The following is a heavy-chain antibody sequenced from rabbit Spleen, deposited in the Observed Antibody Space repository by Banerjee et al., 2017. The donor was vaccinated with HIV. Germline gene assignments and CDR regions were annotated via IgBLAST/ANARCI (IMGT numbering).Heavy chain of an antibody. CDR2: IDTGSSGFT. V-gene: IGHV1S45*01. D-gene: IGHD8-1*01. CDR3: ARDTGSSFSSYGMDL. J-gene: IGHJ6*01. Sequence: QEQLVESGGGLVQPEGSLTLTCTASGFDLSNYSYMCWVRQAPGRGLEWIACIDTGSSGFTYFASWAKGRFTISKTSSTTVTLQMTSLTAADTATYFCARDTGSSFSSYGMDLWGQGTLVTVS. CDR1: GFDLSNYSY.